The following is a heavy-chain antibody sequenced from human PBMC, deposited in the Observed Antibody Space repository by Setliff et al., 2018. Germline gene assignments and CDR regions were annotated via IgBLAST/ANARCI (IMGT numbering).Heavy chain of an antibody. CDR2: IYSSGST. CDR1: GGSISSGDYY. D-gene: IGHD3-22*01. J-gene: IGHJ4*02. Sequence: LSLTCTVSGGSISSGDYYWSWIRQPPGKGLEWIGYIYSSGSTYYNPPLKSRVSVSVDTSKNQFSLKLSSVTAADTAVYYCARESRYYYDNLGTLDYWGQGTLVTVSS. V-gene: IGHV4-30-4*08. CDR3: ARESRYYYDNLGTLDY.